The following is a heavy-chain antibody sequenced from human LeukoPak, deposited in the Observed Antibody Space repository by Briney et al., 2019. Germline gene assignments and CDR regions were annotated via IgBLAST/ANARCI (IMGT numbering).Heavy chain of an antibody. Sequence: PSETLSLTCTVSGGSISSSSYYWGWIRQPPGKGLEWIGSIYYSGSTYYNPSLKSRVTISVDTSKNQFSLKLSSVTAADTAVYYCAGLLRDLWGSGSYYGNWFDPWGQGTLVTVSS. CDR3: AGLLRDLWGSGSYYGNWFDP. V-gene: IGHV4-39*01. J-gene: IGHJ5*02. D-gene: IGHD3-10*01. CDR2: IYYSGST. CDR1: GGSISSSSYY.